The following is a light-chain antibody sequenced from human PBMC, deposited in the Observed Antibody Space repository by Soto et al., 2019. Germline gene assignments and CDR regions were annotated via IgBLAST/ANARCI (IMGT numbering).Light chain of an antibody. J-gene: IGKJ3*01. CDR2: AAS. CDR3: QQLNSSPFT. CDR1: QGISNY. V-gene: IGKV1-9*01. Sequence: DIQLTQSPSFLSASVGDRVTITCRASQGISNYLAWYQQKPGKAPQLLIYAASTLQSGVPTRFSGSGSGTEFTLTISSLQPEDFATYCCQQLNSSPFTFGPGTKVDIK.